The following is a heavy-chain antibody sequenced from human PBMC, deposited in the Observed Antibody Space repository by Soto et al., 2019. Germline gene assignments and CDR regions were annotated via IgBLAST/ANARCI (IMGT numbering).Heavy chain of an antibody. CDR1: GFTFSSYG. D-gene: IGHD1-26*01. CDR3: ARSPYSVSYLAYFDY. CDR2: ISYHGSNK. Sequence: QVQLVESGGGVVQPGRSLRLSCAASGFTFSSYGMHWVRQAPGKGLEWVAVISYHGSNKYYADSVKGRFTISRDNSKNTLYLQMNSLRAEDTAVYYCARSPYSVSYLAYFDYWGQGTLVTVSS. J-gene: IGHJ4*02. V-gene: IGHV3-30*03.